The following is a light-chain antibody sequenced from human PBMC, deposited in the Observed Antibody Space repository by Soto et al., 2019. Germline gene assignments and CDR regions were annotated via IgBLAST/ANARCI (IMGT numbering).Light chain of an antibody. CDR1: QHIDRW. J-gene: IGKJ3*01. CDR3: HRAHTSPYT. CDR2: GAS. V-gene: IGKV1-12*01. Sequence: DIVLTQSPSSVSASVGDRVTISCRANQHIDRWLASFQQKPGKAPELLIYGASILASCVPARFNGSRSGTDFTLTISGLQPEDFAAYYCHRAHTSPYTFGPGTNVDMK.